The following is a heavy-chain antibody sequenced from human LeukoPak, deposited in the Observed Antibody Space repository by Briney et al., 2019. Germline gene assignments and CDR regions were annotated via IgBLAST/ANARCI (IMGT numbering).Heavy chain of an antibody. CDR3: AHVGRTSMGRGVIVLRYYYYYMDV. Sequence: PGGSLRLSCVASGFTFSSYAMSWVRQAPGKGLEWVSAISGSSGNTHYADSVKGRLTITKDTSKNRVVLTMTNMDPVDTATYYCAHVGRTSMGRGVIVLRYYYYYMDVWGKGTTVTVS. CDR2: ISGSSGNT. D-gene: IGHD3-10*01. J-gene: IGHJ6*03. V-gene: IGHV3-23*01. CDR1: GFTFSSYA.